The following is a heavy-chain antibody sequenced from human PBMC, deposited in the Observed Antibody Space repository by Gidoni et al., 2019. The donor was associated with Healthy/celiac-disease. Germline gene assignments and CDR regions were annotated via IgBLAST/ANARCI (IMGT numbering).Heavy chain of an antibody. D-gene: IGHD6-19*01. V-gene: IGHV4-59*08. J-gene: IGHJ4*02. Sequence: QVQLQESGPGLVKPSETLSLTCTVSGGSISSYYWSWIRQPPGKGLEWIGYIYYSGSTNYNPSLKSRVTISVDTSKNQFSLKLSSVTAADTAVYYCASSGGSGWEPTDYWGQGTLVTVSS. CDR1: GGSISSYY. CDR3: ASSGGSGWEPTDY. CDR2: IYYSGST.